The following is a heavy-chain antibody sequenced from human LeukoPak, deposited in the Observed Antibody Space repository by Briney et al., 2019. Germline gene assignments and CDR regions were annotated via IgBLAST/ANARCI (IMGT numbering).Heavy chain of an antibody. CDR2: ISAYNGNT. V-gene: IGHV1-18*01. Sequence: ASVKVSCMASGYTFTSYGISWVRQAPGQGLEWMGWISAYNGNTNYAQKLQGRVTMTTDTSTSTAYMELRSLRSDDTAVYYCARDRGVYSGSKCDYWGQETLVTVSS. CDR1: GYTFTSYG. D-gene: IGHD5-12*01. CDR3: ARDRGVYSGSKCDY. J-gene: IGHJ4*02.